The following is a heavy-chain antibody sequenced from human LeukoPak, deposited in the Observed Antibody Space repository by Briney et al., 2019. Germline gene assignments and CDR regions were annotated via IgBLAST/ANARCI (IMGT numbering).Heavy chain of an antibody. CDR1: GGSISIGSYY. D-gene: IGHD5-24*01. V-gene: IGHV4-39*01. CDR3: ARHLWLQDPFDY. Sequence: SETLSLTCIVSGGSISIGSYYWGWIRQPPGKGLEWIGSIYYSGSTYYNPSPKSRVTISVDTSKNQFSLRLSSVTAADTAVYYCARHLWLQDPFDYWGQGTLVTVSS. J-gene: IGHJ4*02. CDR2: IYYSGST.